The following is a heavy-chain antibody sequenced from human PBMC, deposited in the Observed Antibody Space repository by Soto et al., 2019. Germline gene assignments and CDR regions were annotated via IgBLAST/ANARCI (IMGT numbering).Heavy chain of an antibody. Sequence: GGSLRLSCAASGFTFSSYGMHWVRQAPGKGLEWVAVIWYDGSNKYYADSVKGRFTISRDNSKNTLYLQMNSLRAEDTAVYYCARVFLDIAVAGTSSYYYYYGMDVWGQGTTVTVSS. CDR2: IWYDGSNK. D-gene: IGHD6-19*01. V-gene: IGHV3-33*01. J-gene: IGHJ6*02. CDR1: GFTFSSYG. CDR3: ARVFLDIAVAGTSSYYYYYGMDV.